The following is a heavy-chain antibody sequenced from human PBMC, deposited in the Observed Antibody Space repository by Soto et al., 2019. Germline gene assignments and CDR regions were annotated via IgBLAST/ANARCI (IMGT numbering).Heavy chain of an antibody. CDR1: GFSLSTSGVG. V-gene: IGHV2-5*02. J-gene: IGHJ3*02. CDR3: AHRPHSSSWYGGAFDI. D-gene: IGHD6-13*01. Sequence: QITLKESGPTLVKPTQTLTLTCTFSGFSLSTSGVGVGWIRQPPGKALEWLALIYWDDDKRYSPSLKSRLTITXXTXKTXVVLTMTNMDPVDTATYYCAHRPHSSSWYGGAFDIWGQGTMVTVSS. CDR2: IYWDDDK.